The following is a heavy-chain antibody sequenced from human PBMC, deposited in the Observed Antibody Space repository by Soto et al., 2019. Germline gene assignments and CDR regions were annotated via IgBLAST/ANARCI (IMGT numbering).Heavy chain of an antibody. J-gene: IGHJ4*02. Sequence: SETLSLTCTVSGGSISSSSYYWGWIRQPPGKGLEWIGSIYYSGSTYYNPSLKSRVTISVDTSKNQFSLKLSSVTAADTAVYYCARRDESGYVNYYFDYWGQGTLVTVSS. CDR2: IYYSGST. CDR3: ARRDESGYVNYYFDY. D-gene: IGHD5-12*01. V-gene: IGHV4-39*01. CDR1: GGSISSSSYY.